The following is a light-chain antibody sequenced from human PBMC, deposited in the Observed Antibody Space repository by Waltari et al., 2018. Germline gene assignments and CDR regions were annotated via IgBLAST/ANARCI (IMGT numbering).Light chain of an antibody. CDR3: QQYGSSPYT. J-gene: IGKJ2*01. CDR2: GAS. Sequence: EIVLTQSPGTLSLSPGERATLSCRARQSVRSSYLAWYQQKPGQAPRLLIYGASSRATGIPDRFSGSGSGTDFTLTISRLEPEDFAVYYCQQYGSSPYTFGQGTKLEIK. V-gene: IGKV3-20*01. CDR1: QSVRSSY.